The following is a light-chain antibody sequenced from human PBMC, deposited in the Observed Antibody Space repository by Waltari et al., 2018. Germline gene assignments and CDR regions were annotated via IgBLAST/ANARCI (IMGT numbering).Light chain of an antibody. J-gene: IGLJ3*02. V-gene: IGLV2-14*01. CDR2: EVT. Sequence: QSALTQPASLSGSPGQSITISCTGVSGYFNLYNYVSWYQHQPGKAPRLIIYEVTKRPSGISYRFSGSKSDNTASLTISGLQAEDEADYYYSSYTTALTWVFGGGTKLTVL. CDR3: SSYTTALTWV. CDR1: SGYFNLYNY.